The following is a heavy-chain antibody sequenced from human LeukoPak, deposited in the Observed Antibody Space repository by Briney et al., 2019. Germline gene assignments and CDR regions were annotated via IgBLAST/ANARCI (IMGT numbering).Heavy chain of an antibody. CDR1: GITFRSYG. CDR3: AKGGSVVVPAASNY. D-gene: IGHD2-2*01. Sequence: GRSLRLSCAASGITFRSYGMHWVRQAPGKGLEWVAVISYDGSHKYYADSVKGRFSISRDNSKNTLYLQMNSLRAEDTAVYYCAKGGSVVVPAASNYWGQGTLVTVSS. V-gene: IGHV3-30*18. J-gene: IGHJ4*02. CDR2: ISYDGSHK.